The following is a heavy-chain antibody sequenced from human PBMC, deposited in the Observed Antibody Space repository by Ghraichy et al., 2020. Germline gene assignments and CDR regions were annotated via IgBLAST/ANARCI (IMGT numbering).Heavy chain of an antibody. CDR3: ARHPPIRIVVVPAGFDP. Sequence: SETLSLTCTVSGGSISSSSYYWGWIRQPPGKGLEWIGSIYYSGSTYYNPSLKSRVTISVDTSKNQFSLKLSSVTAADTAVYYCARHPPIRIVVVPAGFDPWGQGTLVTVSS. V-gene: IGHV4-39*01. CDR2: IYYSGST. J-gene: IGHJ5*02. CDR1: GGSISSSSYY. D-gene: IGHD2-2*01.